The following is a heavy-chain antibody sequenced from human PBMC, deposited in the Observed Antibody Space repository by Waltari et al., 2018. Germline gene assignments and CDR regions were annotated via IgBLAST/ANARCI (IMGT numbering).Heavy chain of an antibody. D-gene: IGHD6-19*01. CDR2: SDPANGET. CDR3: ATALGQWLVRGLDW. V-gene: IGHV1-24*01. J-gene: IGHJ4*02. CDR1: GYTRTEPY. Sequence: QVQVVQSGSEVKKPGASVKVSCEVSGYTRTEPYIQWVRQAPGRGLEWMGGGQCHGRGGGGRGGSDPANGETVYARKFQGRVTMTEDTSTDTAYMELSSLTSEDTAVYYCATALGQWLVRGLDWWGQGTLVTVSS.